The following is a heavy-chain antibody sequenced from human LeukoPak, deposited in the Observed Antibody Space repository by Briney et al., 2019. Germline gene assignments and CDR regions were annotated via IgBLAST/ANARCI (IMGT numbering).Heavy chain of an antibody. V-gene: IGHV3-11*01. CDR1: GFTFSDYY. D-gene: IGHD3-10*01. J-gene: IGHJ6*02. Sequence: GGSLRLSCAASGFTFSDYYMSWIRQAPGKGLEWVSYISSSGSTIYYADSVKGRFTISRDSAKNSLYLQMNSLRAEDTAVYYCARELWFGESDAYGMDVWGQGTTVTVSS. CDR3: ARELWFGESDAYGMDV. CDR2: ISSSGSTI.